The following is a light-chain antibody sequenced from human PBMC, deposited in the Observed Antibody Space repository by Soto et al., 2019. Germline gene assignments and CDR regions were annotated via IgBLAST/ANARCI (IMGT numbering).Light chain of an antibody. V-gene: IGLV2-14*01. J-gene: IGLJ2*01. CDR1: SSDVGGYNY. CDR3: SSYTSSSTLDVV. CDR2: EVS. Sequence: QSALTQPASVSGSPGQSITISCTGTSSDVGGYNYVSWYQQHPGKAPKLMIYEVSNRPSGVSNRFSGSKSGNTASLTISGLRAEDEADYYCSSYTSSSTLDVVFGGGTKVTVL.